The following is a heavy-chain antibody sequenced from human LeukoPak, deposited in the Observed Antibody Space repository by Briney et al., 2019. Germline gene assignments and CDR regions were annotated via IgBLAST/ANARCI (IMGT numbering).Heavy chain of an antibody. V-gene: IGHV4-34*01. CDR1: GGSFSGYY. Sequence: SETLSLTCAVYGGSFSGYYWSWIRQPPGKGLEWIGEINHSGSTNYNPSLKSRVTISVDTSKNHFSLKLSSVTAADTAVYYCARGHNWFDPWGQGTLVTVSS. CDR3: ARGHNWFDP. CDR2: INHSGST. J-gene: IGHJ5*02.